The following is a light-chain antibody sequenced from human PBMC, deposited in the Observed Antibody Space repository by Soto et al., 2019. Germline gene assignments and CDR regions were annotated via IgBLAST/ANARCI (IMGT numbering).Light chain of an antibody. Sequence: QSALTQPASVSGSPGQSITISCTGTNSDVGGYNYVSWFRQHPGKAPKLVIYDVSNRPSGVSSRFSGSKSGNTASLTISGLQAEGEAYYYSTSYEISSILRHVFGTRSMV. CDR2: DVS. CDR3: TSYEISSILRHV. CDR1: NSDVGGYNY. V-gene: IGLV2-14*01. J-gene: IGLJ1*01.